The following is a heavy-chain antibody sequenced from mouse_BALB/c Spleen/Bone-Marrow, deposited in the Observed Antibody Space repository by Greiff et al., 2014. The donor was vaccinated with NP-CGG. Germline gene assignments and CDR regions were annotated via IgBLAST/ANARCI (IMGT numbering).Heavy chain of an antibody. Sequence: DVKLVESGPSLVKPSQTLSLTCSVTGDSITSGYWNWIRKFPGNKLEYMGYISYSGSTYYNPSLKSQISITRDTSKNQYYLQLNSVTTEDTATYYCASPLITTVVAPFAYWGQGTLVTVSA. CDR1: GDSITSGY. CDR3: ASPLITTVVAPFAY. J-gene: IGHJ3*01. CDR2: ISYSGST. D-gene: IGHD1-1*01. V-gene: IGHV3-8*02.